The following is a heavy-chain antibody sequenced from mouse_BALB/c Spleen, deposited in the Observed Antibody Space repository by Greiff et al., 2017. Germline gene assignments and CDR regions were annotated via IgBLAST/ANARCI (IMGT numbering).Heavy chain of an antibody. CDR1: GFTFSSYT. V-gene: IGHV5-6-4*01. CDR3: TSQLGGYFDY. CDR2: ISSGGSYT. Sequence: DVKLVESGGGLVKPGGSLKLSCAASGFTFSSYTMSWVRQTPEKRLEWVATISSGGSYTYYPDSVKGRFTISRDNAKNTLYLQMSSLKSEDTAMYYCTSQLGGYFDYWGQGTTLTVSS. J-gene: IGHJ2*01. D-gene: IGHD4-1*02.